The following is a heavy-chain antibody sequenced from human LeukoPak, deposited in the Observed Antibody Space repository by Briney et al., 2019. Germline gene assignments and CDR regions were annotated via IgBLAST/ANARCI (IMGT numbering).Heavy chain of an antibody. CDR2: IYYSGST. D-gene: IGHD1-1*01. CDR3: ATAGLENAFDI. J-gene: IGHJ3*02. V-gene: IGHV4-59*01. CDR1: GGSISSYY. Sequence: PSETLSLTCIVSGGSISSYYWSWIRQPPGKGLEWIGYIYYSGSTNYNPSLKSRVTISVDTSKNQFSLKLSSVTAADTAVYYCATAGLENAFDIWGQGTMVTVSS.